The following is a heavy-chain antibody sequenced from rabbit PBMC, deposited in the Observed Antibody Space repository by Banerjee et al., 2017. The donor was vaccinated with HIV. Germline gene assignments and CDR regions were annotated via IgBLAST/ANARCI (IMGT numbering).Heavy chain of an antibody. CDR1: GFTISSYH. V-gene: IGHV1S40*01. CDR2: INTNTGNT. D-gene: IGHD1-1*01. Sequence: QSLEESGGDLVTPGGTLTLTCTASGFTISSYHMCWVRQAPGKGLEWIACINTNTGNTVYASWAKGRFTISKTSSTTVTLQMTSLTAADTATYFCARDLAAVIGWNFGLWGQGTLVTVS. J-gene: IGHJ3*01. CDR3: ARDLAAVIGWNFGL.